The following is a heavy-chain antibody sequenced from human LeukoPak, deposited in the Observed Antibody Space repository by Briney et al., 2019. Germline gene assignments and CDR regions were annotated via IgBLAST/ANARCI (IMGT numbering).Heavy chain of an antibody. V-gene: IGHV3-11*01. J-gene: IGHJ3*02. CDR1: GFTLSAYW. CDR2: TNTAGNTI. Sequence: PGGSLRLSCAASGFTLSAYWMHWVRQAPGKGLEWVAYTNTAGNTIYYADSMKGRFTISRDNAKNSLYLQMNTLRAEDTAVYYCARATYDSSAVDAFDIWGQGTMVTVSP. D-gene: IGHD3-22*01. CDR3: ARATYDSSAVDAFDI.